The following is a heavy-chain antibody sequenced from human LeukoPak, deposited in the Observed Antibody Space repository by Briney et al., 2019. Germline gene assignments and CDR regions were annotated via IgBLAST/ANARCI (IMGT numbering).Heavy chain of an antibody. CDR2: IYYSGST. V-gene: IGHV4-39*07. J-gene: IGHJ5*02. D-gene: IGHD1-1*01. CDR3: ARDPGYKNWFDP. CDR1: GGSISSSSYY. Sequence: PSETLSLTCTVSGGSISSSSYYWGWIRQPPGKGLEWIGSIYYSGSTYYNPSLKSRVPLSVDTSKNQFSLKLSSVTAADTAVYYCARDPGYKNWFDPWGQGALVTVSS.